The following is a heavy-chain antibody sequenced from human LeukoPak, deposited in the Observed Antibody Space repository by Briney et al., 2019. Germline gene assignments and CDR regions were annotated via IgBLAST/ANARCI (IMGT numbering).Heavy chain of an antibody. J-gene: IGHJ5*02. V-gene: IGHV3-48*04. CDR3: ARRNLGRFDP. Sequence: GSLRLSCAASGFTFSTYSMNWVRQAPGKGLEWISYISSTSNTIYYADSVKGRFTISRDNAKNSLYLQVNSLRAADTAVYYCARRNLGRFDPWGQGTLVTVSS. CDR2: ISSTSNTI. CDR1: GFTFSTYS.